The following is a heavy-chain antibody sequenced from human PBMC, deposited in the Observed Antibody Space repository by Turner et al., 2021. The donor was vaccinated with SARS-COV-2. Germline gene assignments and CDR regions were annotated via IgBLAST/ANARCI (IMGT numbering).Heavy chain of an antibody. CDR1: GFTFSSYG. V-gene: IGHV3-33*01. D-gene: IGHD3-9*01. J-gene: IGHJ4*02. CDR3: ARERYYDILTGPIQGDFDY. Sequence: QVQLVESGGGVVQPGRSLRLSCAASGFTFSSYGMHWVRQAPGKGLEWVAFLWYDGSNKYYADSVKGRFTISRDNSKNTLYLQMNSLRAEDTAVYFCARERYYDILTGPIQGDFDYWGQGTLVTVSS. CDR2: LWYDGSNK.